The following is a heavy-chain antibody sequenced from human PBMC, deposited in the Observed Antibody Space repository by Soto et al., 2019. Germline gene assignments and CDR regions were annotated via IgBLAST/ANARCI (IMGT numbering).Heavy chain of an antibody. D-gene: IGHD3-16*02. V-gene: IGHV1-2*02. CDR2: INPNSGGT. Sequence: GASVKVSCKASGYTFTGYYMHWVRQAPGQGLEWMGWINPNSGGTNYAQKFQGRVTMTRDTSISTAYMELSRLRSDDTAVYYCAREEYVWGSYRYRYFDYWGQGTLVTVSS. J-gene: IGHJ4*02. CDR1: GYTFTGYY. CDR3: AREEYVWGSYRYRYFDY.